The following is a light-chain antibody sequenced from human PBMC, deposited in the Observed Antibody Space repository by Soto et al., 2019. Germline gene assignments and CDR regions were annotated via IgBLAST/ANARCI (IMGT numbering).Light chain of an antibody. J-gene: IGLJ1*01. CDR2: DDN. CDR3: GSWDSSLSAYV. Sequence: QSVLTQPPSVSAAPGQKVTISCSGSSSNIGGNSVSWYQQLPGAAPKLLIYDDNKRPSGIPDRFSGSKSGTSATLGITGFQTGDEADYYCGSWDSSLSAYVFGTGTKV. V-gene: IGLV1-51*01. CDR1: SSNIGGNS.